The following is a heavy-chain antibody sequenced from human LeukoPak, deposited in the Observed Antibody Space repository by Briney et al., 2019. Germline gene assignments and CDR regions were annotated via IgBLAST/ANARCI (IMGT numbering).Heavy chain of an antibody. CDR3: ARWSELDFFDY. CDR1: GFTVSSNY. J-gene: IGHJ4*02. D-gene: IGHD3-10*01. V-gene: IGHV3-53*01. CDR2: IYSGGST. Sequence: GGSLRLSCAASGFTVSSNYMSWVRQAPGKGLEWVSVIYSGGSTYYADSVKGRLTISRDNSKNTLYLQMNSLRAEDKAVYYCARWSELDFFDYWGQGTLVTVSS.